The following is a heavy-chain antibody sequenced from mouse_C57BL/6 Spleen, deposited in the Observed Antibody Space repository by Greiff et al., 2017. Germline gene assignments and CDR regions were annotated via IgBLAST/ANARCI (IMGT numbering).Heavy chain of an antibody. CDR2: INPGSGGT. CDR3: ARRVDYYAMAY. V-gene: IGHV1-54*01. J-gene: IGHJ4*01. Sequence: VQLQQSGAELVRPGTSVKVSCKASGYAFTNYLIEWVKQRPGQGLEGIGVINPGSGGTNYNEKFKGKATLTADKSSSTAYMQLSSLTSEDSAVYFCARRVDYYAMAYWGQGTSVPVSS. CDR1: GYAFTNYL.